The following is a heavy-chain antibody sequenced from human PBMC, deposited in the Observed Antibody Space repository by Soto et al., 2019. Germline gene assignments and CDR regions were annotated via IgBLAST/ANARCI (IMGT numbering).Heavy chain of an antibody. CDR1: GFNLRVYW. Sequence: GGSLRLSCSASGFNLRVYWMHWVRQAPGKGLVWVSRISNDGKTATYADSVEGRFTVSRDNANNMVYLQMNSLTAEDTAVYFCTRGGSWFDFWGQGTVVTVSS. D-gene: IGHD6-13*01. V-gene: IGHV3-74*01. CDR2: ISNDGKTA. J-gene: IGHJ4*02. CDR3: TRGGSWFDF.